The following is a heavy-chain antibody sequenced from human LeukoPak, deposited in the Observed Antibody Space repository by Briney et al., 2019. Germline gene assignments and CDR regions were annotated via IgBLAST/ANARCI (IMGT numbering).Heavy chain of an antibody. J-gene: IGHJ4*02. CDR2: IYYSGST. CDR1: GGSISSGGYY. D-gene: IGHD3-22*01. V-gene: IGHV4-31*03. Sequence: SQTLSLTCTVSGGSISSGGYYWSWIRQHPGKGLEWIGYIYYSGSTHYNPSLKSRVTISVDTSKNQLSLKLSSVTAADTAVYYCARVQGRYYYDSSGYRGALYYFDYWGQGTLVTVSS. CDR3: ARVQGRYYYDSSGYRGALYYFDY.